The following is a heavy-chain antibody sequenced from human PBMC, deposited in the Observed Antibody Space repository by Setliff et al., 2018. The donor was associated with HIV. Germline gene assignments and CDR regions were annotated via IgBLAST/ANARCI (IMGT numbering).Heavy chain of an antibody. CDR3: ASSITVAAGRSHYYYAMDV. V-gene: IGHV5-51*01. CDR1: GYSFTSYW. CDR2: IQPGDSNT. Sequence: GESLTISCKGSGYSFTSYWIGWVRQMPGKGLEWMGSIQPGDSNTRYSPSFQGQVTISADKSISTAYLQWSSLKASDTAMYYCASSITVAAGRSHYYYAMDVWGQGTTVTVSS. J-gene: IGHJ6*02. D-gene: IGHD1-20*01.